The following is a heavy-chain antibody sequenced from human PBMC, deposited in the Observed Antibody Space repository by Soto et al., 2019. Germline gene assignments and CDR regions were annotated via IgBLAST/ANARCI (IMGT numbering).Heavy chain of an antibody. J-gene: IGHJ4*02. CDR1: GFTFSSYE. Sequence: GGSLRLSCAASGFTFSSYEMNWVRQAPGKGLEWVSYISSSGSTIYYADSVKGRFTISRDNAKNSLYLQMNRLRAEDTAVYYCARDLPLGANFDYWGQGTLVTVSS. CDR3: ARDLPLGANFDY. V-gene: IGHV3-48*03. D-gene: IGHD1-26*01. CDR2: ISSSGSTI.